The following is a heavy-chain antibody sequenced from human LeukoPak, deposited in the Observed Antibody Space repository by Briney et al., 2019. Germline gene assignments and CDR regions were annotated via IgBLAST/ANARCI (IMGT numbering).Heavy chain of an antibody. CDR1: GGSISSSSYY. J-gene: IGHJ4*02. V-gene: IGHV4-39*07. CDR3: AREADYGDYVGYFDS. CDR2: IYYSGST. D-gene: IGHD4-17*01. Sequence: SETLSLTCTVSGGSISSSSYYWGWIRQPPGKGLEWIGSIYYSGSTYYNPSLKSRVTISVDTSKNQFSLKLSSVTAADTAVYYCAREADYGDYVGYFDSWGQGTLVTVSS.